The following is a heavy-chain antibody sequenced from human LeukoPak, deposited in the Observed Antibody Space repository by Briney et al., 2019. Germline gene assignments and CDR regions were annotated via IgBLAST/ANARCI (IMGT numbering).Heavy chain of an antibody. D-gene: IGHD6-13*01. Sequence: SETLSLTCTVSGGSISSSLYYWGWIRQPPGKGLEWIGSMYYSGSTYYNPSLKSRVIISVDTSKNQFSLKMSSVTAADTAVYYCARARGNSWYEDAFDIWGQGTMATVSS. V-gene: IGHV4-39*07. CDR3: ARARGNSWYEDAFDI. CDR1: GGSISSSLYY. CDR2: MYYSGST. J-gene: IGHJ3*02.